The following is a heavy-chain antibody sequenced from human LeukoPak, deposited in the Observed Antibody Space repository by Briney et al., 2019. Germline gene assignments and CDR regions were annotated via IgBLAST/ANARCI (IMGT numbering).Heavy chain of an antibody. V-gene: IGHV3-74*01. Sequence: GGSLRLSCAASGFTFRTYWLHWVRQVPGKGPVWVSRINSDGSNTIYADSVKGRFTISRDNANNTLYLQMNSLRAEDTAVYYCARVPYCSTSCYAFDYWGQGTLVTVSS. J-gene: IGHJ4*02. D-gene: IGHD2-2*01. CDR1: GFTFRTYW. CDR2: INSDGSNT. CDR3: ARVPYCSTSCYAFDY.